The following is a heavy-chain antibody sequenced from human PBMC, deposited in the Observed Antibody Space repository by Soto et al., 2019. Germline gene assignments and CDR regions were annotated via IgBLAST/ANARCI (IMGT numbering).Heavy chain of an antibody. V-gene: IGHV1-3*01. CDR1: GYTFTSYA. D-gene: IGHD3-22*01. J-gene: IGHJ4*02. CDR3: ARESYYYDSSGDKFRGFDY. CDR2: INAGNGNT. Sequence: ASVKVSCKASGYTFTSYAMHWVRQAPGQRLEWMGWINAGNGNTKYSQKFQGRVTITRDTSASTAYMEVSSLRSEDTAVYYCARESYYYDSSGDKFRGFDYWGQGTLVTVSS.